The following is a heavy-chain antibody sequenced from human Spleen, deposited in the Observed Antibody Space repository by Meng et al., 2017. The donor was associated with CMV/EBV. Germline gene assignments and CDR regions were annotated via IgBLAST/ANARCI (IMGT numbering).Heavy chain of an antibody. V-gene: IGHV1-3*02. CDR3: ARGSVDFWSGSYYYYGMDV. D-gene: IGHD3-3*01. CDR1: GYAFTTYA. CDR2: SSAGNGNT. J-gene: IGHJ6*02. Sequence: ASVKVSCKASGYAFTTYAMHWVRQAPGQRLEWLGWSSAGNGNTKFSQEFHGRVTITRDTSASTAYVELSSLRSEDMGVYYCARGSVDFWSGSYYYYGMDVWGQGTTVTVSS.